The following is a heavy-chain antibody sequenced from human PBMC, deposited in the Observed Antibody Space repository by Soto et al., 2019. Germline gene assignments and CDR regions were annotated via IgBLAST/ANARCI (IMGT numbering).Heavy chain of an antibody. CDR3: ARATVTTLGDY. Sequence: GSLRLSCAASGFTFSSYWMHWVRQAPGKGLVWVSRINSDGSSTSYADSVKGRFTISRDNAKNTLYLQMNSLRAEDTAVYYCARATVTTLGDYWGQGTLVTVSS. D-gene: IGHD4-17*01. CDR2: INSDGSST. J-gene: IGHJ4*02. V-gene: IGHV3-74*01. CDR1: GFTFSSYW.